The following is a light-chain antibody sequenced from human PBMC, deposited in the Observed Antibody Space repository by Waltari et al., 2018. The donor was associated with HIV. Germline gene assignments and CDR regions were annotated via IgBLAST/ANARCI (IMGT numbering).Light chain of an antibody. Sequence: DSPMTQFPSTLSASVGDRVNITCRASQNIDNRMAWYQQKPGKAPNLLIYFASTLQRGVPSRFSGTGSGAEFTLTISSLQPDDFATYYCQGGNGYFGQGTKVEVK. CDR1: QNIDNR. V-gene: IGKV1-5*03. J-gene: IGKJ2*01. CDR3: QGGNGY. CDR2: FAS.